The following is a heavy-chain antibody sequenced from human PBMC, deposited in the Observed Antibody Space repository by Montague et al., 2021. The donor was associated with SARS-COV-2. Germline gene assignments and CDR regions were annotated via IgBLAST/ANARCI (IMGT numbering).Heavy chain of an antibody. CDR2: IHTSGST. CDR3: ASGKYDDFWSGYYSHDYVSSMDV. D-gene: IGHD3-3*01. CDR1: GGSISSYY. V-gene: IGHV4-4*07. Sequence: SETLSLTCTVSGGSISSYYWSWFRQSAGKGLVWFGRIHTSGSTAXXHSXXXRVTTLVDKSKNQLPLLQSSVTAADTAVYYCASGKYDDFWSGYYSHDYVSSMDVWGQGTTVTVSS. J-gene: IGHJ6*02.